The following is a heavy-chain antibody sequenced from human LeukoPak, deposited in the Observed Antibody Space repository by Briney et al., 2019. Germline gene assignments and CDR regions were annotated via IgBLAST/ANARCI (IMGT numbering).Heavy chain of an antibody. CDR3: ARGMRGRFLEWLLVY. D-gene: IGHD3-3*01. V-gene: IGHV1-2*02. Sequence: ASVKVSCKASRYTFTGYYMHWVRQAPGQGLEWMGWINPNSGGTNYAQKFQGRVTMTRDTSISTAYMELSRLRSDDTAVYYCARGMRGRFLEWLLVYWGQGTLVTVSS. J-gene: IGHJ4*02. CDR1: RYTFTGYY. CDR2: INPNSGGT.